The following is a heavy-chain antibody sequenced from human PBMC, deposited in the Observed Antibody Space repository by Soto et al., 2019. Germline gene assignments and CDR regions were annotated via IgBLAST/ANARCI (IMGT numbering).Heavy chain of an antibody. Sequence: ASVKVSFKASGYTFTGYYMHWVRQAPGQGLEWMGWINPNSGGTNYAQKFQGWVTMTRDTSISTAYMELSRLRSDDTAVYYCAISTYYYDSSGYYYVAPFDYWGQGTLVTVSS. CDR2: INPNSGGT. CDR3: AISTYYYDSSGYYYVAPFDY. J-gene: IGHJ4*02. V-gene: IGHV1-2*04. D-gene: IGHD3-22*01. CDR1: GYTFTGYY.